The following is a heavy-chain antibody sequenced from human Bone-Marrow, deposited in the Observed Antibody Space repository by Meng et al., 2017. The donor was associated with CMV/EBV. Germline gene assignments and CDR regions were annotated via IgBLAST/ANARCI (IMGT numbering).Heavy chain of an antibody. J-gene: IGHJ5*02. D-gene: IGHD2-2*01. CDR3: AKDPYYCTPTTCQPNWFDP. CDR1: GFTFSSYG. V-gene: IGHV3-30*02. Sequence: GGSLRLSCAASGFTFSSYGMHWVRQAPGKGLEWVAFIRYDGSNTYYADSVKGRFTISRDNSKNTLSLQMNSLRVEDTAVYYCAKDPYYCTPTTCQPNWFDPWGQGTLVTVSS. CDR2: IRYDGSNT.